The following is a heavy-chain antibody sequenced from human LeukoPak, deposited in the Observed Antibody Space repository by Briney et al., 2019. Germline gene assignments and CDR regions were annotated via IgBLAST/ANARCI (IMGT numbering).Heavy chain of an antibody. CDR2: IWYDGSNK. Sequence: GGSLRLSCAASGFTFSNYGMHWVRQAPGKGLEWVAIIWYDGSNKYYADSVKGRFTISRDNSKNTLYLQMNSLRAEDTAVYYCAKVSQIVVVPAAHFDAFDIWGQGTMVTVSS. CDR3: AKVSQIVVVPAAHFDAFDI. J-gene: IGHJ3*02. V-gene: IGHV3-30*02. D-gene: IGHD2-2*01. CDR1: GFTFSNYG.